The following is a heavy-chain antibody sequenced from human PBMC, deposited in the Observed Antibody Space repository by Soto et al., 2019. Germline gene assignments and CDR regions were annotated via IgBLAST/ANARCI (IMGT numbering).Heavy chain of an antibody. V-gene: IGHV4-59*01. CDR3: ARTDLRLGELSPLDY. D-gene: IGHD3-16*02. CDR1: GGSISSYY. CDR2: IYYTGST. Sequence: SETLSLTCTVSGGSISSYYWSWIRQPPGKGLEWIGYIYYTGSTNYNPSLKSRVTISVDTSKNQFSLKLRSVTAADTAVYYCARTDLRLGELSPLDYWGQGTLVTVSS. J-gene: IGHJ4*02.